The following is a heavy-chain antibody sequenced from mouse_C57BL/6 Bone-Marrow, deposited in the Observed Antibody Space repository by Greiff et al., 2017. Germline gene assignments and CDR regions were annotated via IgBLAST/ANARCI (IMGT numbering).Heavy chain of an antibody. D-gene: IGHD1-1*02. CDR2: IDPSDSYT. Sequence: QVQLQQPGAELVRPGTSVKLSCKASGYTFTSYWMHWVKQRPGQGLEWIGVIDPSDSYTNYNQKFKGKATLTVDTSSSTAYMQLSSLTSEDSAVYYCARGKLWDYAMDYWGQGTSVTVSS. J-gene: IGHJ4*01. V-gene: IGHV1-59*01. CDR3: ARGKLWDYAMDY. CDR1: GYTFTSYW.